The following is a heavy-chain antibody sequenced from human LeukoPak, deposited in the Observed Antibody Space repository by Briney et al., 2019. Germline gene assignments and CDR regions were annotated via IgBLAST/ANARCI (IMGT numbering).Heavy chain of an antibody. V-gene: IGHV1-2*02. Sequence: GASVKVSCKASGYTFTGYYMHWVRQAPGQGLEWMGWINPNSGGTNYAQKFQGRVTMTRDTSISAAYMELSRLRSDDTAVYYCARDHCSGGSCYSAFDYWGQGTLVTVSS. CDR3: ARDHCSGGSCYSAFDY. D-gene: IGHD2-15*01. CDR2: INPNSGGT. J-gene: IGHJ4*02. CDR1: GYTFTGYY.